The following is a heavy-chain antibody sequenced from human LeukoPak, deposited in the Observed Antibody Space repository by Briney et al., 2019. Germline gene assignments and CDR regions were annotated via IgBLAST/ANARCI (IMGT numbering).Heavy chain of an antibody. CDR3: ARGHPVGSYGDYGY. CDR2: INPNSGGT. Sequence: GASVKVSCKASGYTFTGYYMHWVRQAPGQGLEWMGWINPNSGGTNYAQKFQGRVTMTRDTSISTAYMELSRLRSDDTAAYYCARGHPVGSYGDYGYWGQGTLVTVSS. CDR1: GYTFTGYY. J-gene: IGHJ4*02. V-gene: IGHV1-2*02. D-gene: IGHD4-17*01.